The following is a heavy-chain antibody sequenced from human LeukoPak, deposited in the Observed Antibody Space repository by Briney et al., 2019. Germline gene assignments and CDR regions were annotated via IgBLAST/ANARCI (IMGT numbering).Heavy chain of an antibody. Sequence: GGSLRLSCAASGFTFSSYLMSWVRQTPGKGLEWVAHIKEDGSEKYYVDPVKGRFTISRDNAKNSLYLQMNSLRAEDTAVYHCARGHYGMDVWGQGTTVTVSS. CDR3: ARGHYGMDV. J-gene: IGHJ6*02. CDR1: GFTFSSYL. CDR2: IKEDGSEK. V-gene: IGHV3-7*01.